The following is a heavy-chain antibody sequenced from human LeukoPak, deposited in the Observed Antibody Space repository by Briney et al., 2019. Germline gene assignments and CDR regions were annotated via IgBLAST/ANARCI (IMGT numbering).Heavy chain of an antibody. CDR2: ISSSSSYI. J-gene: IGHJ4*02. CDR1: GFTFSSYS. CDR3: ARDSGPYSYGFFFDY. D-gene: IGHD5-18*01. Sequence: GGSLRLSCAASGFTFSSYSMNWVRQAPGKGLEWVSSISSSSSYIYYADSVKGRFTISRDNAKNSLYLQMNSLRAEDTAVYYCARDSGPYSYGFFFDYWGQGTLVTVSS. V-gene: IGHV3-21*01.